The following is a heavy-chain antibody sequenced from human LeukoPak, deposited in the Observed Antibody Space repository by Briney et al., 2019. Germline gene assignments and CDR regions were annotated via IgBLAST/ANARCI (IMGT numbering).Heavy chain of an antibody. CDR3: ARDSSSAYEKCDY. CDR1: GYTFTSYS. CDR2: ISPYNGNT. J-gene: IGHJ4*02. D-gene: IGHD3-22*01. V-gene: IGHV1-18*01. Sequence: ASVKVSCKASGYTFTSYSISWVRQAPGQGLEWMGWISPYNGNTNYAQKLQGRVTMTTDTSTSTVYMEVRGLRSDDTAVYYCARDSSSAYEKCDYWGQGTLVTVSS.